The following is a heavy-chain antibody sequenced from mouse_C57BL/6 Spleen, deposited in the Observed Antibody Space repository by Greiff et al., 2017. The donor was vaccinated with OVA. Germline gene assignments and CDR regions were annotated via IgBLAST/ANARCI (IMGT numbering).Heavy chain of an antibody. CDR1: GFNIKDYY. CDR2: IDPEDGDT. D-gene: IGHD3-2*02. J-gene: IGHJ4*01. Sequence: EVQLHQSGAELVRPGASVKLSCTASGFNIKDYYMHWVKQRPEQGLEWIGRIDPEDGDTDYAPKFQGKATMTADTSSNTAYLQLSSLTSEDTAVYYCNRDSSGYYAMDYWGQGTSVTVSS. V-gene: IGHV14-1*01. CDR3: NRDSSGYYAMDY.